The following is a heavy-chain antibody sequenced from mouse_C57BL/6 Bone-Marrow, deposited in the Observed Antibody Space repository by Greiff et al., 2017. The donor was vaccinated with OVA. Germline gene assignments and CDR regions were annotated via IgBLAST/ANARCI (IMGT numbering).Heavy chain of an antibody. J-gene: IGHJ3*01. CDR2: ISSGGSYT. CDR1: GFTFSSYG. V-gene: IGHV5-6*01. D-gene: IGHD4-1*01. CDR3: ARQLGRLAY. Sequence: EVKVVESGGDLVKPGGSLKLSCAASGFTFSSYGMSWVRQTPDKRLEWVATISSGGSYTYYPDSVKGRFTISRDNAKNTLYLQISSLKSGDTVMYYCARQLGRLAYWGKGTLVTVSA.